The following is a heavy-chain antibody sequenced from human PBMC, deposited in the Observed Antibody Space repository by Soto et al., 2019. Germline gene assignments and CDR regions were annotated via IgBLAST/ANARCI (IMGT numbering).Heavy chain of an antibody. J-gene: IGHJ5*02. V-gene: IGHV3-11*06. D-gene: IGHD2-15*01. CDR3: VRGGGGGLFDP. CDR1: GFTLGDCY. CDR2: ISPGSRYP. Sequence: GGCRRLSWAVAGFTLGDCYMRWIRQAPGKGREWLSYISPGSRYPAYSDSVKGRFTISRDNAKRSLYLQMMSLTAEATAIYYCVRGGGGGLFDPWGQGTMVTVSS.